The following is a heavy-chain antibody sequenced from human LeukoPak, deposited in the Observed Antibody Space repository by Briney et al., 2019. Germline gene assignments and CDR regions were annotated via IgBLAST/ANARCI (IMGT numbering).Heavy chain of an antibody. V-gene: IGHV3-11*04. CDR2: ISSSSNTV. D-gene: IGHD1-26*01. J-gene: IGHJ4*02. CDR1: GFTFSDYY. CDR3: ARRAMGATSFDY. Sequence: PGGSLRLSCAASGFTFSDYYMTWVRQAPGKGLEWVSYISSSSNTVHYADSVKGRLTVSRDNANNSLYVQMTNLRAEDTAVYYCARRAMGATSFDYWGQGTLVTVSS.